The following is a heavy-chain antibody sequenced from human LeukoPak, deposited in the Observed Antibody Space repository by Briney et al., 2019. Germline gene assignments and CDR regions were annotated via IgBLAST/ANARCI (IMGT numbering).Heavy chain of an antibody. CDR2: ISGSGGST. CDR3: ARGMTTVTTEYYFDY. CDR1: GFTFSSYA. D-gene: IGHD4-17*01. J-gene: IGHJ4*02. V-gene: IGHV3-23*01. Sequence: GGSLRLSCAASGFTFSSYAMSWVRQAPGKGLEWVSAISGSGGSTYYADSVKGRFTISRDNSKNTLYLQMNSLRAEDTAVYYCARGMTTVTTEYYFDYWGQGTLVTVSS.